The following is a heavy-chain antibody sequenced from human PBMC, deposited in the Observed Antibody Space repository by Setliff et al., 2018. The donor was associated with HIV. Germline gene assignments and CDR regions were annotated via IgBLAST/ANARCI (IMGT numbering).Heavy chain of an antibody. J-gene: IGHJ3*02. Sequence: SETLSLTCAVFDGSRSGIHWSWIRQPPGKGPEWIAEINFGGGTNHNPSLKSRVTISVDTSKSQVSLMLRSVTAADTAVYYCARAGNYGPFDGFDIWGQGTMVNVSS. CDR1: DGSRSGIH. D-gene: IGHD1-7*01. CDR3: ARAGNYGPFDGFDI. CDR2: INFGGGT. V-gene: IGHV4-34*01.